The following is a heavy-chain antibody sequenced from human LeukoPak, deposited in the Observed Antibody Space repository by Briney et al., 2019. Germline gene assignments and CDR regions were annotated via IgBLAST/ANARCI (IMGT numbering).Heavy chain of an antibody. Sequence: HPGGSLRLSCAASGFTFNNDAMHWVRQAPGKGLEWVGFIWSDGSHKYYGDSVKGRFTISRDNSKNMVYLEMNSLRAEDTAVYYCARDSTTYPYYDILTGYYTFDCWGQGTLVTVST. J-gene: IGHJ5*01. CDR1: GFTFNNDA. D-gene: IGHD3-9*01. CDR2: IWSDGSHK. CDR3: ARDSTTYPYYDILTGYYTFDC. V-gene: IGHV3-30*02.